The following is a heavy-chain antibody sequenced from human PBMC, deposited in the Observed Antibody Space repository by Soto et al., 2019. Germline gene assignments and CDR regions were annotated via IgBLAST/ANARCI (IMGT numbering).Heavy chain of an antibody. Sequence: SETLSLTCAVSGASINRNNWWSWVRQAPGKGLEWIGEIYHSGSTNYNPSLKSRVTISVYKSKNHFSLKLSSVTATDTAVYYCARSITFDWLFFDYWGQGTLVTVSS. CDR1: GASINRNNW. J-gene: IGHJ4*02. CDR2: IYHSGST. CDR3: ARSITFDWLFFDY. V-gene: IGHV4-4*02. D-gene: IGHD3-9*01.